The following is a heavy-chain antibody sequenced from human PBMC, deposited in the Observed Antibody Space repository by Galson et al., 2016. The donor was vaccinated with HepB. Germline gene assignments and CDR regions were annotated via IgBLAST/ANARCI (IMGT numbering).Heavy chain of an antibody. CDR3: ARGWIQLSWPENNYKGMDV. V-gene: IGHV3-66*01. D-gene: IGHD5-18*01. J-gene: IGHJ6*02. CDR2: IYAGGSA. Sequence: SLRLSCAASGFTVSYNYMSWVRQAPGRGLEWVSVIYAGGSAYYADSVKGRFTISRDDSKNTVFLQLNGLRAEDTAVYYCARGWIQLSWPENNYKGMDVWGQGTTVTVSS. CDR1: GFTVSYNY.